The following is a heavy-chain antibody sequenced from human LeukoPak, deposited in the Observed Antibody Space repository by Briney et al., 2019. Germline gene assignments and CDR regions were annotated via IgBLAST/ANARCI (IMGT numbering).Heavy chain of an antibody. V-gene: IGHV4-4*07. CDR3: ARSTYSSSYYYYYYYYMDV. CDR1: GGSISSYY. J-gene: IGHJ6*03. CDR2: IYTSGST. Sequence: SETLSLTCTVSGGSISSYYWSWIRQPAGKGLEWIGRIYTSGSTNYNPSLKSRVTISVDTSKNQFSLKLSSVTAADTAVYYCARSTYSSSYYYYYYYYMDVWGKGTTVTVSS. D-gene: IGHD6-13*01.